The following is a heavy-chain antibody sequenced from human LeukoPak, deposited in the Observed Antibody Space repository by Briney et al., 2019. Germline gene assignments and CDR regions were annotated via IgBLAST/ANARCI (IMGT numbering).Heavy chain of an antibody. V-gene: IGHV4-31*03. CDR3: ARYDFGSGCYDY. J-gene: IGHJ4*02. D-gene: IGHD3-3*01. CDR2: IYYSGST. Sequence: SQTLSLTCTVSGGSISSGGYYWSWIRQHPGKGLEWIGYIYYSGSTYYNPSLKSRVTISVDTSKNQFSLKLSSVTAADTAVYYCARYDFGSGCYDYWGQGTLVTVSS. CDR1: GGSISSGGYY.